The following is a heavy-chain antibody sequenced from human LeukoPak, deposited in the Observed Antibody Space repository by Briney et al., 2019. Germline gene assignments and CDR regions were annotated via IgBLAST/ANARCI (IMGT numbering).Heavy chain of an antibody. D-gene: IGHD5-18*01. CDR3: ARLYSYGFPDY. CDR2: ISSSSSYI. CDR1: GFTFGDYA. J-gene: IGHJ4*02. Sequence: GGSLRLSCTASGFTFGDYAMSWVRQAPGKGLEWVSSISSSSSYIYYADSVKGRFTISRDNAKNSLYLQMNSLRAEDTAVYYCARLYSYGFPDYWGQGTLVTVSS. V-gene: IGHV3-21*01.